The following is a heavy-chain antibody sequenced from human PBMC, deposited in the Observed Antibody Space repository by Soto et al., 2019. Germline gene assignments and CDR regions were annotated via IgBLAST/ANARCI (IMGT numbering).Heavy chain of an antibody. Sequence: GESLKISCKGSGYSFTSYRIGWVLQMPGKGLEWMGIIYPGDSDTRYSPSFQGQVTISADKSISTAYLQWSSLKASDTAMYYCARHEDFPVIDYWGQGTLVTVSS. CDR1: GYSFTSYR. CDR3: ARHEDFPVIDY. V-gene: IGHV5-51*01. D-gene: IGHD2-15*01. CDR2: IYPGDSDT. J-gene: IGHJ4*02.